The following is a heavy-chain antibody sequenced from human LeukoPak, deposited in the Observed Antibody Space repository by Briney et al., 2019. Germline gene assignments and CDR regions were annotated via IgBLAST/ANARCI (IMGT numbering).Heavy chain of an antibody. CDR3: ASDFGGHDDF. D-gene: IGHD4-23*01. J-gene: IGHJ4*02. CDR1: GFTFSRYW. CDR2: MNTDGSRT. Sequence: GGSLRLSCAASGFTFSRYWMHWVRQAPGKGLAWVSRMNTDGSRTDYADSVKGRFTISRDNAKNPLYLQMNSLGVEDTAVYSCASDFGGHDDFWGQGVLVTVSS. V-gene: IGHV3-74*01.